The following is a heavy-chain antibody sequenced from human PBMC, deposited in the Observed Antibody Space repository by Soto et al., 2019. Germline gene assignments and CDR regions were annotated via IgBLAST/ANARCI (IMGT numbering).Heavy chain of an antibody. V-gene: IGHV1-8*01. CDR1: GYTFTSYD. CDR2: MNPNSGNT. J-gene: IGHJ4*02. D-gene: IGHD6-13*01. CDR3: AREAAAGTFDY. Sequence: QVQLVQSGAEVKKPGASVKVSCKASGYTFTSYDINWVRQASGRGLEWMGWMNPNSGNTGYAQNFKGRVTMTRSPSITTAYMELSSLRSDDTAVYYCAREAAAGTFDYWGQGTLVTVSS.